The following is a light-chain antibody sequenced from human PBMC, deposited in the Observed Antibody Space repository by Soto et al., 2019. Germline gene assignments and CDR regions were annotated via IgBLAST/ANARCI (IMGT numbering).Light chain of an antibody. CDR2: GAS. J-gene: IGKJ1*01. CDR1: QSVGRY. CDR3: QQHNDWPLT. Sequence: EIVLTQSPAALSVTPGEEATLSCRASQSVGRYLVWYQQKPGQAPRLVISGASTRATGIPARFSGSGSGTEFTLTISSLQSEEFAVYYCQQHNDWPLTFGQGTKV. V-gene: IGKV3-15*01.